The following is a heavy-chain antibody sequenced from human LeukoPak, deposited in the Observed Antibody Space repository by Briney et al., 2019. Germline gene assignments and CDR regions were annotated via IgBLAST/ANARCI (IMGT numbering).Heavy chain of an antibody. V-gene: IGHV1-18*01. CDR3: ARYRSSGGFYFYYYMDV. D-gene: IGHD3-10*01. CDR1: GYTFTSYG. CDR2: ISAYNDNT. Sequence: ASVKDSCKASGYTFTSYGISWVRQAPGQGLEWMGWISAYNDNTNYAQKHQCRVTMPTDTSTSPACIELRSLRYDDTAVYYCARYRSSGGFYFYYYMDVWGKGTTVAVSS. J-gene: IGHJ6*03.